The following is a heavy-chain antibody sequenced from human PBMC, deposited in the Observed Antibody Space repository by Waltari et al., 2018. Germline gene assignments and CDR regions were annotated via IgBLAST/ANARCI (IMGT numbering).Heavy chain of an antibody. J-gene: IGHJ4*02. CDR1: GYEFNTYW. CDR2: IYPDDSQT. V-gene: IGHV5-51*01. Sequence: EVHLVQSGAEVKKPGESLKISCQGSGYEFNTYWVGWVRQMPGKGLEWMGIIYPDDSQTTYSPSFEGQVTISADKSIATAYLQWGSLKASDTAIYYCARQSGESRSFDFWGQGTLVSVSS. D-gene: IGHD3-3*01. CDR3: ARQSGESRSFDF.